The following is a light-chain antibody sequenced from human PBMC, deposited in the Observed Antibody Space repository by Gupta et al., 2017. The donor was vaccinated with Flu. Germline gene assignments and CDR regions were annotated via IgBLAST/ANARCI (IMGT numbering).Light chain of an antibody. CDR3: DGWDESLGGV. CDR2: RNN. V-gene: IGLV1-47*01. Sequence: QSVLTQPPSASGTPGQRVTISCSGSSSNIGSNYVYWYQQLPGKDPKRLIDRNNQRHSGVPDRGYGSKSGNYASLDISGIRSEDDADDYCDGWDESLGGVFGGGTKMTVL. J-gene: IGLJ3*02. CDR1: SSNIGSNY.